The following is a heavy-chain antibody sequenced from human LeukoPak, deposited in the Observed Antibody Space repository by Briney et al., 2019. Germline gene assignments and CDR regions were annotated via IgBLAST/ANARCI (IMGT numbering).Heavy chain of an antibody. CDR2: VSYRGHT. V-gene: IGHV4-59*01. Sequence: SETLSLTCSVSGGSISPYYWSWIRQPPGKGLEWIGYVSYRGHTNYNPSLESRVTISLDTSKNQFSLRLSSVTAADTAVYYCANGYSSSWYGYWGQGTLVTVSS. J-gene: IGHJ4*02. CDR1: GGSISPYY. CDR3: ANGYSSSWYGY. D-gene: IGHD6-13*01.